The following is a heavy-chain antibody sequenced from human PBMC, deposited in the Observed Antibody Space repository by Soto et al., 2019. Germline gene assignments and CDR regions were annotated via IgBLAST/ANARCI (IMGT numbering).Heavy chain of an antibody. V-gene: IGHV4-30-2*01. J-gene: IGHJ4*02. CDR1: GGSISSGGYS. CDR3: ARLRGYSYDLSLGY. D-gene: IGHD5-18*01. CDR2: IYHSGST. Sequence: SETLSLTCAVSGGSISSGGYSWSWIRQPPGKGLEWIGYIYHSGSTYYSPSFQGQVTISADKSISTAYLQWSSLKASDTAMYYCARLRGYSYDLSLGYWGQGTLVTVSS.